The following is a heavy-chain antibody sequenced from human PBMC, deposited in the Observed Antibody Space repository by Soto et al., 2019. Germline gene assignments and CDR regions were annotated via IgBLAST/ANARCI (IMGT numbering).Heavy chain of an antibody. D-gene: IGHD6-13*01. Sequence: GESLKISCKGSGYGFTSYWISWVRQMPGKGLEWMGRIDPSDSYTNYSPSFQGHVTISADKSISTAFLQWSSLKASDTAMYYCEISGIAAAGYYYYGMDVWGQGTTVTVSS. J-gene: IGHJ6*02. CDR2: IDPSDSYT. CDR3: EISGIAAAGYYYYGMDV. V-gene: IGHV5-10-1*01. CDR1: GYGFTSYW.